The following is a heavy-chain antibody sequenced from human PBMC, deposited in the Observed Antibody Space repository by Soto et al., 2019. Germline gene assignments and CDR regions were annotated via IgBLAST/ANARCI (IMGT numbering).Heavy chain of an antibody. CDR1: GYTFTSYA. J-gene: IGHJ4*02. CDR2: INAGNGNT. D-gene: IGHD3-10*01. Sequence: GASVKVSCKASGYTFTSYAIHWVRQAPGQRLEWMGWINAGNGNTRYSQKFQGRVTITRDTSASTAYMELSSLRSEDTAVYYCARDHYYGSGSYNYFDYWGQGTLVTGSS. CDR3: ARDHYYGSGSYNYFDY. V-gene: IGHV1-3*01.